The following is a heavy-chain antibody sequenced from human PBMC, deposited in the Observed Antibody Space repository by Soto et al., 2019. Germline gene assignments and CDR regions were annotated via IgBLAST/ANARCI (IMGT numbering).Heavy chain of an antibody. Sequence: TSETLSLTCTVSGGSISSGGYYWSWIRQHPGKGLEWIGYIYYSGSTYYNPFLKSRVTISVDTSKNQFSLKLSSVTAADTAVYYCAREGHYGGNSGGNWFDPWGQGTLVTVSS. J-gene: IGHJ5*02. CDR1: GGSISSGGYY. CDR2: IYYSGST. CDR3: AREGHYGGNSGGNWFDP. D-gene: IGHD4-17*01. V-gene: IGHV4-31*03.